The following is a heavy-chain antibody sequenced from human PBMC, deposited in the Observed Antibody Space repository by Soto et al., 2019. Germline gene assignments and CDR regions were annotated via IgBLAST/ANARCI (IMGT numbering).Heavy chain of an antibody. Sequence: QVQLQESGPGLVKPSQTLSLTCTVSGGSISNDNYFWSWIRQHPGKGLEWIGYIHYSGSAYYNPSMRSRLIIVVDTTKNQFTMKRTSVTAADTAMYYCAREVNVPADADAFDIWGQGTMVTVSS. CDR3: AREVNVPADADAFDI. J-gene: IGHJ3*02. CDR2: IHYSGSA. D-gene: IGHD2-2*01. CDR1: GGSISNDNYF. V-gene: IGHV4-31*03.